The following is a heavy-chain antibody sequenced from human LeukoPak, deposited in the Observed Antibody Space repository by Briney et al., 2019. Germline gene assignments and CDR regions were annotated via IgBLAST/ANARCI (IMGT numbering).Heavy chain of an antibody. D-gene: IGHD3-22*01. V-gene: IGHV3-21*01. CDR2: ISSSSSYI. CDR3: AREIVYYYGMDV. J-gene: IGHJ6*02. CDR1: GFTFSSYS. Sequence: GGSLTLSCAASGFTFSSYSMNWVRQAPGKGLEWVSSISSSSSYIYYADSVKGRFTISRDNAKNSLYLQMNSLRAEDTAVYYCAREIVYYYGMDVWGQGTTVTVSS.